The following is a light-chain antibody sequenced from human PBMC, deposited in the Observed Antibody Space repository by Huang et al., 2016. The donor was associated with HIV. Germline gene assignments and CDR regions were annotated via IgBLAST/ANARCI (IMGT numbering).Light chain of an antibody. CDR3: QQYNTYSYT. V-gene: IGKV1-5*03. CDR1: QTISTW. J-gene: IGKJ2*01. CDR2: KAS. Sequence: DIQMTQSPSTLSASVGDSVTITCRASQTISTWLAWYQQKPGREPKLLIHKASTLESGVPSMFSGSGSGTEFTLTISRLQPDDYATYYYQQYNTYSYTFGQGTKLEIK.